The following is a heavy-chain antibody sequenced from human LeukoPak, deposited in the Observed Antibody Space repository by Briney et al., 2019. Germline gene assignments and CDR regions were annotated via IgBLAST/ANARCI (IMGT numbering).Heavy chain of an antibody. Sequence: GGSLRLSCAASGFTFSNYWMSWVRQAPGKGLEWVANIKQDGSEKYYVDSVKGRFTISRDNAKNSLYLQMNSLRAEDTAVYYCARGEYITMPRGYHYMDVWGKGTTVTVPS. CDR2: IKQDGSEK. D-gene: IGHD3-10*01. CDR3: ARGEYITMPRGYHYMDV. CDR1: GFTFSNYW. V-gene: IGHV3-7*01. J-gene: IGHJ6*03.